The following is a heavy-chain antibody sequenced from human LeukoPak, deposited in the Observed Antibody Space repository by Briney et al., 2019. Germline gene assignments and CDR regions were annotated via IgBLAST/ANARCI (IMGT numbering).Heavy chain of an antibody. D-gene: IGHD5-24*01. CDR2: IYYSGST. Sequence: NPSETLSLTCTVSGGSISGYYWSWIRQPPGKGLEWIGYIYYSGSTNYNPSLKSRVTISVDTSKNQFSLKLSSVTAEDAAVYYCARVRDGYNDAYDIWGQGTMVTVPS. J-gene: IGHJ3*02. V-gene: IGHV4-59*01. CDR3: ARVRDGYNDAYDI. CDR1: GGSISGYY.